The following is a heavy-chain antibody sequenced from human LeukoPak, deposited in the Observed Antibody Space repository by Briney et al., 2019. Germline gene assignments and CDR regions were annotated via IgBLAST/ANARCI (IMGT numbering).Heavy chain of an antibody. Sequence: PSETLSLTCTVSGGSISSHYWSWIRQPPGKGLEWIGYIYYSGSTNYNPSLKSRVTISVDTSKNQFSLKLSSVTAADTAVYYCARDAFGLRYFDWLLSTYYYYYMDVWGKGTTVTVSS. J-gene: IGHJ6*03. CDR2: IYYSGST. CDR3: ARDAFGLRYFDWLLSTYYYYYMDV. V-gene: IGHV4-59*11. CDR1: GGSISSHY. D-gene: IGHD3-9*01.